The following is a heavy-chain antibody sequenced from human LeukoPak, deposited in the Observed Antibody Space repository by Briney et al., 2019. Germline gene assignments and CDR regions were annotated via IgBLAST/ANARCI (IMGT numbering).Heavy chain of an antibody. D-gene: IGHD2-2*01. Sequence: GGSLRLSCAASGFTVSSNYMSWVRQAPGKGLEWVSVIYSGGSTYYADSVKGRFTISRDNSKNTLYLQMNSLRAEDTAVYYCARGTVPAASLCSFDYWGQGTLVTVSS. J-gene: IGHJ4*02. CDR2: IYSGGST. CDR3: ARGTVPAASLCSFDY. V-gene: IGHV3-66*02. CDR1: GFTVSSNY.